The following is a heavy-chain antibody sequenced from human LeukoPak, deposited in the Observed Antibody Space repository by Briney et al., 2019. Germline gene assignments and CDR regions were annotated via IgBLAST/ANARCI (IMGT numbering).Heavy chain of an antibody. Sequence: GGSLRLSCAASGFTLSSYWMSWVRQAPGKGLEWVANIKQDGSEKNYVDSVKGQFTVSRDNAKNSLNLQMNSLRAEDMAVYYCARIGYSSSCTDYWGQGTLVTVSS. CDR1: GFTLSSYW. CDR2: IKQDGSEK. D-gene: IGHD6-13*01. CDR3: ARIGYSSSCTDY. J-gene: IGHJ4*02. V-gene: IGHV3-7*01.